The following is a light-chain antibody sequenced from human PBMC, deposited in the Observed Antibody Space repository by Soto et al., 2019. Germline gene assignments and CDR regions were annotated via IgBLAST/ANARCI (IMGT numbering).Light chain of an antibody. CDR3: LQDYNYPYT. CDR1: QGIRND. CDR2: AAS. V-gene: IGKV1-6*01. J-gene: IGKJ2*01. Sequence: AIQMTQSPSSLSASVGDRVTITCRASQGIRNDLGWYQQKPGKAPKLLIYAASSLQSGVPSRFSGSGSGTDFTLIINSLQPEDFATYYYLQDYNYPYTCGQGTKLEIK.